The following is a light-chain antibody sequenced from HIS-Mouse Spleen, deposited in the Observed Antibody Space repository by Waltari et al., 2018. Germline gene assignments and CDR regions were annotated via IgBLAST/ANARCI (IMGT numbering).Light chain of an antibody. CDR2: EGS. V-gene: IGLV2-23*01. CDR1: SSAGGSFNL. CDR3: CSYAGSSPYVV. Sequence: QSALTQPASVSGSPGQSITISCTGTSSAGGSFNLVSMYQQHPGKAPQLMIYEGSKRPSGVSKRFSGSKSGNTASLTISGLQAEDEADYYCCSYAGSSPYVVFGGGTKLTVL. J-gene: IGLJ2*01.